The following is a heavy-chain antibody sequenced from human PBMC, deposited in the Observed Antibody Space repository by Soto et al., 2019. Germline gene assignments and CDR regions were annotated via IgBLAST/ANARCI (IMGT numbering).Heavy chain of an antibody. CDR1: GFTFSSYW. CDR3: ARDGHSGYCSGGRCFLDAFDI. D-gene: IGHD2-15*01. CDR2: IKQDGSEK. V-gene: IGHV3-7*01. Sequence: GGSLRLSCAASGFTFSSYWMSWVRQAPGKGLEWVANIKQDGSEKYYVDSVKGRFTISRDNAKNSLYLQMNSLRAEDTAVYYCARDGHSGYCSGGRCFLDAFDIWGQGTMVTV. J-gene: IGHJ3*02.